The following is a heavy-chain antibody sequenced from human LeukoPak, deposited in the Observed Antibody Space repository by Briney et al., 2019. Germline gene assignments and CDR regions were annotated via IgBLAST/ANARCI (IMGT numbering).Heavy chain of an antibody. V-gene: IGHV3-7*01. CDR1: GFTFSNYW. CDR2: IKEDGSEK. D-gene: IGHD6-13*01. CDR3: ASGRQLGY. Sequence: GGSLRLSCAASGFTFSNYWMSWVRQAPGKGLGWVANIKEDGSEKYYVDSVKGRFTISRDNARNSLYLQMNGLRAEDTAVYYCASGRQLGYWGQGTLVTVSS. J-gene: IGHJ4*02.